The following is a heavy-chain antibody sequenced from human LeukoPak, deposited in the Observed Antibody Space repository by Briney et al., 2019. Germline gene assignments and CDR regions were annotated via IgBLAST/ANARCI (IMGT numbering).Heavy chain of an antibody. CDR2: IYSGGST. CDR3: ASAREYCGSAECYEYFQY. J-gene: IGHJ1*01. CDR1: GFTVGTNS. V-gene: IGHV3-53*01. D-gene: IGHD2-21*01. Sequence: GGSLRLSCAASGFTVGTNSMTWVRQSPGKGREWVSVIYSGGSTYYADSVNGRFTISRDNSRNTLFLQMNSLRAEDTALYYCASAREYCGSAECYEYFQYWGQGTLVTVSS.